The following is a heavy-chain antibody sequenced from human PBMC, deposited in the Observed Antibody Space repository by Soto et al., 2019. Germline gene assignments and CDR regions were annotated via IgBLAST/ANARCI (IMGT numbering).Heavy chain of an antibody. D-gene: IGHD4-4*01. CDR3: AKRNEDYSNSYLYAALAT. V-gene: IGHV3-23*01. Sequence: GGSLRLSCAASGFIFSSYAMTWVRQAPGKGLEWVSVISGNGVSTYYADSVKGRFTISRDNSKNTLYLQMNSLRAEDTAVYYCAKRNEDYSNSYLYAALATWGQGTLVTVSS. CDR2: ISGNGVST. J-gene: IGHJ5*02. CDR1: GFIFSSYA.